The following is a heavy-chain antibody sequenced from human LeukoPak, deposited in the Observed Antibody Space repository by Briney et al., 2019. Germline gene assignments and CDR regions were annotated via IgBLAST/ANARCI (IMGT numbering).Heavy chain of an antibody. V-gene: IGHV3-48*03. Sequence: GGSLRLSCAASGFTFSSYEMNWVRQPPGKGLEWVSYISNSGSNIYYADSVKRRFTISRDNAKDSLYLQRNSVRAEDTAVYYCERDVPTYCGGDCPNPYWGQGTLVTVSS. CDR2: ISNSGSNI. CDR3: ERDVPTYCGGDCPNPY. CDR1: GFTFSSYE. D-gene: IGHD2-21*02. J-gene: IGHJ4*02.